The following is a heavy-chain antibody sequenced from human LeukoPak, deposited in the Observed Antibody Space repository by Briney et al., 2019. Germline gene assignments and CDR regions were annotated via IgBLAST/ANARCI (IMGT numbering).Heavy chain of an antibody. CDR1: GGTFSSYA. Sequence: GASVKVSCKASGGTFSSYAISWVRQAPGQGLEWMGGIIPIFGTANYAQKFQGRVTITTDESTSTAYMELRSLRSDDTAVYYCARDAPFIVGATYPLDYWGQGTLVTVSS. CDR3: ARDAPFIVGATYPLDY. D-gene: IGHD1-26*01. V-gene: IGHV1-69*05. CDR2: IIPIFGTA. J-gene: IGHJ4*02.